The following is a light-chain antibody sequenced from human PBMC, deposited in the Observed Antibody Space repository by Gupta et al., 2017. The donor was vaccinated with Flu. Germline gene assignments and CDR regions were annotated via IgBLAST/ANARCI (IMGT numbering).Light chain of an antibody. CDR3: QGVDTRSDHVV. CDR2: DDC. Sequence: SYVLTQPPSVSVAPGQTARITCEGNKIWTKCVHWHQQKPGQAPVLVLYDDCARPSGIPERFSGSNSGNTATLTITRVEAGDEAEYHCQGVDTRSDHVVFGGGTQLTVL. J-gene: IGLJ2*01. CDR1: KIWTKC. V-gene: IGLV3-21*02.